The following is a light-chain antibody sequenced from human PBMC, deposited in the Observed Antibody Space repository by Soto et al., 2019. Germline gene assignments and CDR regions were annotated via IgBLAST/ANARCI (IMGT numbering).Light chain of an antibody. Sequence: IVLTQSPRTQSLSPGERATLSCMASQSVNSNYLAWYQQKPGQVPRPLIYGGSIRAAGVPDRLSGSGSGPDVTLTVSRREPEDYAVYLCQQYGTSPHTFGQGTKLEIK. CDR1: QSVNSNY. CDR2: GGS. J-gene: IGKJ2*01. V-gene: IGKV3-20*01. CDR3: QQYGTSPHT.